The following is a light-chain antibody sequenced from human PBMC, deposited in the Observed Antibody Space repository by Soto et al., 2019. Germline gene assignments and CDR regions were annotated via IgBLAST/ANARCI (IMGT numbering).Light chain of an antibody. Sequence: DIQMTQSPSSLSASVGDRVTITCQASQDVSNYLNWYQQKLGKAPKLLIYDASNLETGVPSRFSGSGSGTDFTLTISCLQSEDFATYYCQQYYSYPSFGQGTKVDIK. J-gene: IGKJ1*01. V-gene: IGKV1-33*01. CDR3: QQYYSYPS. CDR1: QDVSNY. CDR2: DAS.